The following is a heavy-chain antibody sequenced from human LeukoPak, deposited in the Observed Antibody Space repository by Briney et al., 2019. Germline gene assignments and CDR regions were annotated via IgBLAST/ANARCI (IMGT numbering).Heavy chain of an antibody. CDR1: EFTVSNNY. V-gene: IGHV3-23*01. J-gene: IGHJ4*02. D-gene: IGHD4-17*01. CDR2: ISGSGGST. Sequence: GGSLRLSCAASEFTVSNNYLSWVRQAPGKGLEWVSAISGSGGSTYYADSVKGRFTISRDNSKNTLYLQMNSLRAEDTAVYYCAKRDYGDYGIDYWGQGTLVTVSS. CDR3: AKRDYGDYGIDY.